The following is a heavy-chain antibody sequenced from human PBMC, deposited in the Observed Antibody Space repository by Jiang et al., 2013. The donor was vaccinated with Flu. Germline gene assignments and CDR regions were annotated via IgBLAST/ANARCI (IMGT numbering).Heavy chain of an antibody. CDR2: ISGSGGST. CDR1: GFTFSSYA. J-gene: IGHJ4*02. D-gene: IGHD2-8*01. V-gene: IGHV3-23*04. CDR3: AKPRTVYARRGSMEAGY. Sequence: VQLVESGGGLVQPGGSLRLSCAASGFTFSSYAMSWVRQAPGKGLEWVSAISGSGGSTYYADSVKGRFTISRDNSKNTLYLQMNSLRAEDTAVYYCAKPRTVYARRGSMEAGYWGQGTLVTVSS.